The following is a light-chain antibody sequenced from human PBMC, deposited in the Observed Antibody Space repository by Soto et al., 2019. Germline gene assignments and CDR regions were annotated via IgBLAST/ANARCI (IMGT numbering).Light chain of an antibody. CDR2: DAS. CDR3: QQRTFWLS. J-gene: IGKJ4*01. Sequence: TVLTQSPATLSLSPGERATLSFRASHSIDIYLAWYQLRPGQAPRLLIYDASNRPPGIPARFSGSGSGTDVTLTISSIEPEDFAIYSCQQRTFWLSCGGGAKV. CDR1: HSIDIY. V-gene: IGKV3-11*01.